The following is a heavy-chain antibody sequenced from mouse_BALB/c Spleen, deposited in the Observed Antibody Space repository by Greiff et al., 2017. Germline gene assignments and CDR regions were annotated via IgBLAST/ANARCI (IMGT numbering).Heavy chain of an antibody. J-gene: IGHJ4*01. D-gene: IGHD2-10*02. CDR1: GFTFSSYY. CDR3: ARRYGNSYAMDY. V-gene: IGHV5-6-2*01. CDR2: INSNGGST. Sequence: EVQRVESGGGLVKLGGSLKLSCAASGFTFSSYYMSWVRQTPEKRLELVAAINSNGGSTYYPDTVKGRFTISRDNAKNTLYLQMSSLKSEDTALYYCARRYGNSYAMDYWGQGTSVTVSS.